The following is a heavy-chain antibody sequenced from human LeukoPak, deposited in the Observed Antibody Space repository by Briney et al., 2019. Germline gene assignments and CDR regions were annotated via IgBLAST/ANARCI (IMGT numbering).Heavy chain of an antibody. CDR3: ARNEGIVVAGTWFDS. Sequence: KPSETLSLTCAVSGFSISGGYYWVWIRQPPGKGLEWIGSAYHNGNTLFNTSLKSRVTLSVDSSKNQFSLRLSSVTAADTARYYCARNEGIVVAGTWFDSWGQGTLVFVSS. V-gene: IGHV4-38-2*01. J-gene: IGHJ1*01. CDR1: GFSISGGYY. D-gene: IGHD6-19*01. CDR2: AYHNGNT.